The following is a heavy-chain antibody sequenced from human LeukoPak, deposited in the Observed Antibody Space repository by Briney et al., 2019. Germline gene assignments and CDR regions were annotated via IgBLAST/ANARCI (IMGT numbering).Heavy chain of an antibody. CDR2: IIPISGTA. CDR3: ARVDGSEKTMDY. CDR1: GGTFSSYA. D-gene: IGHD3-10*01. J-gene: IGHJ4*02. Sequence: GSSVKVSCKASGGTFSSYAISWVRQAPGQGLEWMGGIIPISGTANYAQKFQGRVTITADKSTSTAYMELSSLRSEDTAVYYCARVDGSEKTMDYWGQGTLVTVSS. V-gene: IGHV1-69*06.